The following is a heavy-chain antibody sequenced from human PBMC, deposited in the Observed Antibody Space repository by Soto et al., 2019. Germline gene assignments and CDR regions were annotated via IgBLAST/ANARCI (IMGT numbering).Heavy chain of an antibody. CDR2: IIPIFGTA. D-gene: IGHD3-10*01. Sequence: SVKVSFKASGGTFSSYAISWLRQAPGQGLEWMGGIIPIFGTANYAQKFRGRVTITADKSTSTAYMDLSSLRSEDTAVYYCAKGSNLFYYYGMDVWGQGTTVTVSS. V-gene: IGHV1-69*06. CDR3: AKGSNLFYYYGMDV. CDR1: GGTFSSYA. J-gene: IGHJ6*02.